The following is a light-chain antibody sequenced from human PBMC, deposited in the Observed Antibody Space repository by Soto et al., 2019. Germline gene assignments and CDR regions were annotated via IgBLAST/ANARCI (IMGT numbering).Light chain of an antibody. CDR3: VQDCSDSGR. CDR1: RDVGSD. V-gene: IGKV1-6*01. CDR2: AAS. Sequence: ASGGGVDIITCRASRDVGSDVSWYQQKPGQAPKLLIYAASNLYTGVPSRFSGSRSGTEFTLTIRSLHPYYFAFYICVQDCSDSGRVGRGTKVDIK. J-gene: IGKJ1*01.